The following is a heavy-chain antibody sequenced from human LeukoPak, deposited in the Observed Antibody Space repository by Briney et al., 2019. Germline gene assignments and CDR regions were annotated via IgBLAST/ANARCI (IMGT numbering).Heavy chain of an antibody. CDR2: ISGSGGST. CDR3: AKDPASFSTYFDY. CDR1: GFTFSSYA. Sequence: GGSLRLSCAASGFTFSSYAMSWVGQAPGKGLEWGSAISGSGGSTYYADSVKGRFTISRDNSKNTLYLQMNSLRAEDTAVYYCAKDPASFSTYFDYWGQGTLVTVSS. J-gene: IGHJ4*02. V-gene: IGHV3-23*01. D-gene: IGHD2-2*01.